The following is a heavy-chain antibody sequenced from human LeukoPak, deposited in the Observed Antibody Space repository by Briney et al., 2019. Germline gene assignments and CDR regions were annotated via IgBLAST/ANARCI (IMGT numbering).Heavy chain of an antibody. V-gene: IGHV4-39*01. CDR2: IYYSGST. J-gene: IGHJ4*02. Sequence: PSETLSLTCTVSGGSISSSSYYWAWIRQPPAKGVDWIGSIYYSGSTYYNPSLKSRVTISVDTSKNQFSLKLSSVTAADTAVYYCARLDSNYYDSSGYFDYWGQGTLVTVSS. CDR3: ARLDSNYYDSSGYFDY. D-gene: IGHD3-22*01. CDR1: GGSISSSSYY.